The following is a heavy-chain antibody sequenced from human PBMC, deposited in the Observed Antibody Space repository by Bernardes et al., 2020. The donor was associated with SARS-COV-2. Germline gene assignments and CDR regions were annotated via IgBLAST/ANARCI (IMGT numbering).Heavy chain of an antibody. J-gene: IGHJ6*02. CDR2: IYWDVDK. CDR3: AHTPAAGRYYYYYYGMDV. Sequence: SSPTPAKPTQTLTLSCPFSGFSLGPSGAGVGWIRQPPGKALEWLALIYWDVDKRYSPSLKSRLTITKDTSKNPVVLTMTNMEPVDTATYYCAHTPAAGRYYYYYYGMDVWGQGTTVTVSS. D-gene: IGHD6-13*01. V-gene: IGHV2-5*02. CDR1: GFSLGPSGAG.